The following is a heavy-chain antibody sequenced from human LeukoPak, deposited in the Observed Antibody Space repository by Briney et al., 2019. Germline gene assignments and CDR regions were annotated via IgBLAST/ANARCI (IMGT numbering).Heavy chain of an antibody. CDR2: VYHTGAS. Sequence: KPSETLSLTCSVSGASINNYYWTWIRQPPGKGLEWIGYVYHTGASGYHPSLKSRVAVSLDTSKNQVSLNLRSVTAADTAVYFCTRVVNGGHFDYWGQGTLVTVS. D-gene: IGHD2-8*01. J-gene: IGHJ4*02. CDR3: TRVVNGGHFDY. V-gene: IGHV4-59*01. CDR1: GASINNYY.